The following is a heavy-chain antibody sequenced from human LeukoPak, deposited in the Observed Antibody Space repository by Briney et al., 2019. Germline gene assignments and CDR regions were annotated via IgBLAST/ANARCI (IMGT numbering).Heavy chain of an antibody. CDR3: ARVFYDILTGYYTGYWFDP. Sequence: SVKVSCKASGGTFSSYAISWVRQAPGQGLEWMGGIITIFGTANYAQKFQGRVTITTDESTSTAYMELSSLRSEDTAVYYCARVFYDILTGYYTGYWFDPWGQGTLVTVS. CDR2: IITIFGTA. CDR1: GGTFSSYA. D-gene: IGHD3-9*01. V-gene: IGHV1-69*05. J-gene: IGHJ5*02.